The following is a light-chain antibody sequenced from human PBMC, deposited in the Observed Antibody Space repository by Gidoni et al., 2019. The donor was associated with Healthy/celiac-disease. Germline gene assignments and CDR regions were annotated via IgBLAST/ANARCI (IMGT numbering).Light chain of an antibody. J-gene: IGKJ2*01. V-gene: IGKV2-28*01. CDR1: QSLLHSNGYNY. CDR2: LGS. Sequence: SGMTQSPLSLPVTPGAPASISCRSSQSLLHSNGYNYLDWYLQKPGQSPQLLIYLGSNRASGVPDRFSGSGSGTDFTLKISRVEAEDVGVYYCMQALQTPPTFGQGTKLEIK. CDR3: MQALQTPPT.